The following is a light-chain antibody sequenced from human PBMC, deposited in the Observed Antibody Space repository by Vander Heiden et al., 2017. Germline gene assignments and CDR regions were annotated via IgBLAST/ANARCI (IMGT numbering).Light chain of an antibody. J-gene: IGKJ2*01. V-gene: IGKV3-15*01. Sequence: ERVLTQSPATLSVSPGERATLSCRASQSVGTTLAWYQQKPGQTPRLLIYGASTRAPGIPARFSGSGSGTDFTLTISSLQSEDFAVYYCQQFNNWPPYTFGQGTKLEIK. CDR3: QQFNNWPPYT. CDR1: QSVGTT. CDR2: GAS.